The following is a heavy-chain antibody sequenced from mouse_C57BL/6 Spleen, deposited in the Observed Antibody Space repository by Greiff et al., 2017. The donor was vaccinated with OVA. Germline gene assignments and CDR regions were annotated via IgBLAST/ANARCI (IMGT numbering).Heavy chain of an antibody. J-gene: IGHJ4*01. Sequence: EVHLVESGGGLVQPKGSLKLSCAASGFSFNTYAMNWVRQAPGKGLEWVARIRSKSNNYATYYADSVKDRFTISRDDSESMLYLQMNNLKTEDTAMYYCVRELSYAMDYWGQGTSVTVSS. CDR2: IRSKSNNYAT. CDR3: VRELSYAMDY. CDR1: GFSFNTYA. V-gene: IGHV10-1*01.